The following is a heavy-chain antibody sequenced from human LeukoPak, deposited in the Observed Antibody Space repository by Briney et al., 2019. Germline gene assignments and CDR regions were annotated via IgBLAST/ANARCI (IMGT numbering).Heavy chain of an antibody. CDR1: GFTFSSYA. J-gene: IGHJ4*02. V-gene: IGHV3-20*04. CDR2: VTWNGGRT. Sequence: PGGSLRLSCAASGFTFSSYAMHWVRQAPGKGLEWVSGVTWNGGRTGYADSVKGRFTISRDSAKKSLYLQMNSLRAEDTALYYCARDPTEGFEELLSPPDYWGQGTLVTVSS. D-gene: IGHD3-10*01. CDR3: ARDPTEGFEELLSPPDY.